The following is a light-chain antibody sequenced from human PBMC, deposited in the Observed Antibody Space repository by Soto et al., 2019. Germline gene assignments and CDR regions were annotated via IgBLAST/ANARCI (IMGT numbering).Light chain of an antibody. J-gene: IGKJ4*01. Sequence: EVVMTHSPATLSVSPGNTVTLSFSANQTITSNLAWYQQKPGQAPRLLIYGASTRATGIPARFSGSGSGTEFTLTISSLQSEDFATYYCQQVNVYPSTFGGGTKVDIK. CDR1: QTITSN. V-gene: IGKV3-15*01. CDR2: GAS. CDR3: QQVNVYPST.